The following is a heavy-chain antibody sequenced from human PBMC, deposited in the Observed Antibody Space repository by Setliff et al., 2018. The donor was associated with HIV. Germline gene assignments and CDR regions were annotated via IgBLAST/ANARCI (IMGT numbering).Heavy chain of an antibody. V-gene: IGHV4-34*01. CDR3: ARGDYYDSTGYEGLDS. J-gene: IGHJ4*02. CDR1: SGSFSGYR. Sequence: PSETLSLTCAVYSGSFSGYRWTWIRQPPGKGLEWIGEINHRGSTTYDPSLRRRVTISVDTSKNQFPLKLNSVTAADTAVYYCARGDYYDSTGYEGLDSWGRGTLVTVSS. D-gene: IGHD3-22*01. CDR2: INHRGST.